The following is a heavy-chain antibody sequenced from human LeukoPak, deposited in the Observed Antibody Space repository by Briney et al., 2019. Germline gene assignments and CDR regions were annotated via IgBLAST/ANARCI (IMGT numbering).Heavy chain of an antibody. CDR1: GFIFSNFD. J-gene: IGHJ4*02. Sequence: GRSLRLSCAASGFIFSNFDLHWVRQAPGKGLEWVAFISHTGSEKYNADSVKGRFTISRDNAKNSLYLQMNSLRADDTAVYYCVKDSPPRYSGSPPAYWGQGTLVTVSS. CDR2: ISHTGSEK. CDR3: VKDSPPRYSGSPPAY. V-gene: IGHV3-30-3*01. D-gene: IGHD1-26*01.